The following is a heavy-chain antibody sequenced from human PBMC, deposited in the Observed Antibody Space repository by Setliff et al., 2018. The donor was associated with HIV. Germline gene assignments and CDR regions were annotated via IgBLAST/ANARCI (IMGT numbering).Heavy chain of an antibody. CDR1: GGSFRKYL. Sequence: GASVKVSCKTSGGSFRKYLFTWVRQAPGQGLEWMGGIIPFLGVRDYAQKFQGRVTITADESTRTGYMELRSLQSEDTAVDYCARGTNYYDEHSFPQYYYNAMDVWGQGTTVTVSS. CDR3: ARGTNYYDEHSFPQYYYNAMDV. V-gene: IGHV1-69*10. D-gene: IGHD3-22*01. J-gene: IGHJ6*02. CDR2: IIPFLGVR.